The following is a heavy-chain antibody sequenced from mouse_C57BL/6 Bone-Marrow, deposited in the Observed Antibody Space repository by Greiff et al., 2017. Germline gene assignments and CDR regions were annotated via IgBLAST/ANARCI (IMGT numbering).Heavy chain of an antibody. V-gene: IGHV14-4*01. CDR1: GFNIKDDY. CDR3: TTRAFYYDYDGAGFAY. CDR2: IDPENGDT. Sequence: EVKLQESGAELVRPGASVKLSCTASGFNIKDDYMHWVKQRPEQGLEWIGWIDPENGDTEYASKFQGKATITADTSSNTAYLQLSSLTSEDTAVYYCTTRAFYYDYDGAGFAYWGQGTLVTVSA. J-gene: IGHJ3*01. D-gene: IGHD2-4*01.